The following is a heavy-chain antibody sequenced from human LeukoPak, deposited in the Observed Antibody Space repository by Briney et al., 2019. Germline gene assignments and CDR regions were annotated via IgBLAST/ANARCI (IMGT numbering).Heavy chain of an antibody. CDR3: VALGDRIY. J-gene: IGHJ4*02. Sequence: GGSLRLSCAASGFTFSSYDMHWVRQATGKGLEWVSAISAAGDTYYLDSVEGRFTISRENAKNSLYLQMNSLRAGDTAVYYCVALGDRIYWGQGTLVTASS. CDR1: GFTFSSYD. V-gene: IGHV3-13*01. D-gene: IGHD2-15*01. CDR2: ISAAGDT.